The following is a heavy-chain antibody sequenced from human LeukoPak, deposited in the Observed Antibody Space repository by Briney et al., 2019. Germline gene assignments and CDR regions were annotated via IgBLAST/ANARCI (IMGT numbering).Heavy chain of an antibody. Sequence: SETLSLTCTVSGGSISSGDYYWSWIRQPPRKGLEWIGYIYYSESTYYNPSLKSRVIISVDMSKNQLSLKLSSVTAADTAVYYCARGISRSYLHQWGRGTLVTVSS. CDR3: ARGISRSYLHQ. CDR1: GGSISSGDYY. J-gene: IGHJ4*02. D-gene: IGHD1-14*01. V-gene: IGHV4-30-4*01. CDR2: IYYSEST.